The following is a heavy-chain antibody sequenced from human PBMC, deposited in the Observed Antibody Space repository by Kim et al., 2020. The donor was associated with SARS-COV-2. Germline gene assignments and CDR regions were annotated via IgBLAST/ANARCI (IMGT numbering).Heavy chain of an antibody. J-gene: IGHJ6*03. Sequence: PSRKSRVTISVDTSKNQFSLKLSSVTAADTAVYYCARVGPVYYYYYYMDVWGKGTTVTVSS. D-gene: IGHD3-16*01. CDR3: ARVGPVYYYYYYMDV. V-gene: IGHV4-59*01.